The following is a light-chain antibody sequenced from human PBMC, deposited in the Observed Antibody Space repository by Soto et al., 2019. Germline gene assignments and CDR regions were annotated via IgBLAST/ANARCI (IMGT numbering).Light chain of an antibody. CDR3: QQFDSSPVT. CDR2: GAS. Sequence: EVVLTQSPVTLSVSPGDRATLSCRASQTVNNRYFAWYQQRPGQAPRLLIYGASSRATGIPDRFSGSGSGTDFTLTITRLESEDFAVYFCQQFDSSPVTFGGGKKVEIK. CDR1: QTVNNRY. J-gene: IGKJ4*01. V-gene: IGKV3-20*01.